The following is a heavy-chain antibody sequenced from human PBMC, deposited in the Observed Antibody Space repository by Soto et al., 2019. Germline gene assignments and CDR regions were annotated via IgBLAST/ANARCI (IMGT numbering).Heavy chain of an antibody. V-gene: IGHV4-34*01. Sequence: ETLSLTCAVYGGSFSGYYWSWIRQPPGKGLEWIGEINHSGSTNYNPSLKSRVTISVDTSKNQFSLKLSSVTAADTAVYYCAREGGSGSYFGYFDYWGQGTLVTVSS. J-gene: IGHJ4*02. D-gene: IGHD3-10*01. CDR3: AREGGSGSYFGYFDY. CDR2: INHSGST. CDR1: GGSFSGYY.